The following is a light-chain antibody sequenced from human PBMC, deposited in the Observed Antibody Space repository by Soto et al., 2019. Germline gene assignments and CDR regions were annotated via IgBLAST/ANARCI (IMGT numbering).Light chain of an antibody. J-gene: IGKJ4*01. V-gene: IGKV3-15*01. CDR3: QHYVNWPLT. CDR2: RIF. CDR1: QSVSSSY. Sequence: EIVFSQSPAPLSFSPGERATPSCRASQSVSSSYLAWYQQKPGQAPRLVLLRIFTRATGVPARFSGSRSGAEFTLTISSLQSEDFAVYYCQHYVNWPLTFGGGTKVDIK.